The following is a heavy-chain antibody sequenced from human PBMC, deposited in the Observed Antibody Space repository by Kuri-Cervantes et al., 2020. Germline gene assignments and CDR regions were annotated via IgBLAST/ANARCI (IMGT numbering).Heavy chain of an antibody. CDR3: ARGGLAVPGPQQANFDY. D-gene: IGHD6-19*01. CDR2: ISSSSSYI. Sequence: GESLKISCAASGFTFSSYGMHWVRQAPGKGLEWVSSISSSSSYIYYADSVKGRFTISRDNAKNSLYLQMNSLRAEDTAVYYCARGGLAVPGPQQANFDYWGQGTLVTVSS. V-gene: IGHV3-21*04. CDR1: GFTFSSYG. J-gene: IGHJ4*02.